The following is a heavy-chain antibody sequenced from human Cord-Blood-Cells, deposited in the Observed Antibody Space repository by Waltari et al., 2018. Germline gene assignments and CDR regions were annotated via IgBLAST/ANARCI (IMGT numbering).Heavy chain of an antibody. V-gene: IGHV3-53*01. J-gene: IGHJ3*02. D-gene: IGHD6-13*01. Sequence: VQLVESGGGLIQPGGSLRLSCAASGFTVSSYYISWVRQAPGKGLEWVSVIYSGGSTYYADSVKGRFTISRDNSKNTLYLQMNSLRAEDTAVYYCARDSSSWYAFDIWGQGTMVTVSS. CDR3: ARDSSSWYAFDI. CDR1: GFTVSSYY. CDR2: IYSGGST.